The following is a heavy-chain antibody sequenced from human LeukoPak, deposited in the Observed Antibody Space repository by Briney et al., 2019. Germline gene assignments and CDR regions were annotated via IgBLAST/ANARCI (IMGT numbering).Heavy chain of an antibody. CDR2: ISAYNGNT. D-gene: IGHD3-22*01. J-gene: IGHJ3*02. Sequence: ASVKVSCKASGYTFTSYGISWVRQAPGQGLEWTGWISAYNGNTNYAQKLQGRVTMTTDTSTSTAYMELRSLRSDDTAVYYCARDPPIYYDSRRAFDIWGQGTMVTVSS. CDR3: ARDPPIYYDSRRAFDI. CDR1: GYTFTSYG. V-gene: IGHV1-18*01.